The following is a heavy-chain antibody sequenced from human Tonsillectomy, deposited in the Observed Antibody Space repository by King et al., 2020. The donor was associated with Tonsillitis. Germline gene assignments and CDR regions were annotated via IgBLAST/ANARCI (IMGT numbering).Heavy chain of an antibody. D-gene: IGHD3-10*01. CDR3: GRDRGSGPYSRAGWVDP. V-gene: IGHV3-48*03. CDR1: EFTFRSYE. J-gene: IGHJ5*02. CDR2: ISSSVTTI. Sequence: VQLVESGGGLVQPGGSLRLSCAASEFTFRSYEMNWVRQAPGKGLEWVSYISSSVTTIYYADSVKGRFTISRDNAKNSLYLQMNSLRVEDTAVYYCGRDRGSGPYSRAGWVDPWGQGTLVTVSS.